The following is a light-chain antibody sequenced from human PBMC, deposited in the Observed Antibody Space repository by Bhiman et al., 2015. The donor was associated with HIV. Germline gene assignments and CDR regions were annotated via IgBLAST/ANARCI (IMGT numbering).Light chain of an antibody. Sequence: QSVLTQPPSVSGAPGQRVTISCTGSSSNIGAGYDVNWYQQLPGTAPKFLIYENNKRPSGIPDRFSGSKSGTSATLGITGLQTGDEADYFCGTWDISLRAVVFGGGTKLTVL. V-gene: IGLV1-51*02. CDR2: ENN. CDR1: SSNIGAGYD. J-gene: IGLJ2*01. CDR3: GTWDISLRAVV.